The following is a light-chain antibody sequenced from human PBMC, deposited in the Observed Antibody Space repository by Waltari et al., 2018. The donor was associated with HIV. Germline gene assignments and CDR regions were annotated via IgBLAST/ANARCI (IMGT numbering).Light chain of an antibody. CDR3: QQYNKWPLT. J-gene: IGKJ4*01. V-gene: IGKV3-15*01. Sequence: EIVLTQFPATLSLSPGERATLSCRASQSVRSDLAWYQQKPGQAPRLLIYAASTRATGLPARFSGSGSGTEFVLTISSLQSEDFAVYHCQQYNKWPLTFGGGTKVEI. CDR1: QSVRSD. CDR2: AAS.